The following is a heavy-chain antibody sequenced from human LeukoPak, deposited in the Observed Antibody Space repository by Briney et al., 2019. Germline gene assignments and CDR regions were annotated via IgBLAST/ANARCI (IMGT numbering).Heavy chain of an antibody. CDR2: ISSSSSYI. Sequence: PGGSLRLSCAASGFTFSSYSMNWVRQAPGKGLEWVSSISSSSSYIYYADSVKGRFTISRDNAKNSLYLQMNSLRAEDTAVYYCARFPGYDYYYGMDVWGQGTTVTVSS. CDR3: ARFPGYDYYYGMDV. J-gene: IGHJ6*02. V-gene: IGHV3-21*01. CDR1: GFTFSSYS. D-gene: IGHD2-15*01.